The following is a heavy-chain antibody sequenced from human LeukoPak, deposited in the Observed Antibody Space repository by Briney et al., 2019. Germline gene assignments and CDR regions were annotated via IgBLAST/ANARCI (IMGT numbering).Heavy chain of an antibody. V-gene: IGHV4-34*01. D-gene: IGHD3-22*01. J-gene: IGHJ4*02. CDR3: ATRVYYYDSSGYYAS. CDR2: INHSGST. Sequence: SENLSLTCAVYGGSFSGYYWSWIRQPPGKGLEWIGEINHSGSTNYNPSLKSRVTISVDTSKNQFSLKLSSVTAADTAVYYCATRVYYYDSSGYYASWGQGTLVTVSS. CDR1: GGSFSGYY.